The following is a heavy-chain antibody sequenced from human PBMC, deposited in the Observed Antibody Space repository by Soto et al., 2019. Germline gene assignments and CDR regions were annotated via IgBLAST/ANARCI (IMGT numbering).Heavy chain of an antibody. D-gene: IGHD5-12*01. J-gene: IGHJ6*03. CDR3: ARGSWDDVSGHYYMDV. V-gene: IGHV6-1*01. CDR1: XDSFSSNSAG. CDR2: TYYKSRWFN. Sequence: SQTLSLTCAISXDSFSSNSAGLNWVRQTPSRGLEWLGRTYYKSRWFNNYAVSVKSRITINPDTSQNQFSLHLDSVTPEDTAVYFCARGSWDDVSGHYYMDVWGKGTTVTVSS.